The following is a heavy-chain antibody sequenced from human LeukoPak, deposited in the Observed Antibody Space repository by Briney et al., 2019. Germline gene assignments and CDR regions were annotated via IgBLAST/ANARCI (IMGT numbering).Heavy chain of an antibody. J-gene: IGHJ4*02. Sequence: GGSLRLSCAASGFTVSSNYMSWVRQAPGKGLEWVSFIYSDGSTYYADSVKGRFTISRDTSKNTLYLQMNSLRAEDTAVYYGVVYAMGSSGWGQGTLVTVSS. CDR2: IYSDGST. V-gene: IGHV3-53*01. CDR1: GFTVSSNY. D-gene: IGHD2-8*02. CDR3: VVYAMGSSG.